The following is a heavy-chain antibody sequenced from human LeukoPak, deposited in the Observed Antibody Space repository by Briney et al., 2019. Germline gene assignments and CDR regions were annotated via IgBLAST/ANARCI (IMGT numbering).Heavy chain of an antibody. V-gene: IGHV1-46*03. CDR1: GYTFTSYY. Sequence: ASVKVSCKASGYTFTSYYMHWVRQAPGQGLEWMGIINPSGGSTSYAQKFQGRVTVTRDTSTSTVYMELSSLRSEDTAVYYCARGDKLRFLEFYYYYMDVWGKGTTVTVSS. J-gene: IGHJ6*03. CDR3: ARGDKLRFLEFYYYYMDV. CDR2: INPSGGST. D-gene: IGHD3-3*01.